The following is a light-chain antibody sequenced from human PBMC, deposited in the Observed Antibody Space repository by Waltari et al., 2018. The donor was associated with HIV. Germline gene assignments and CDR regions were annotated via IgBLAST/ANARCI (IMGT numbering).Light chain of an antibody. CDR3: QQYYSSPYT. J-gene: IGKJ2*01. CDR1: QNVLYSSNNETY. CDR2: WAS. Sequence: DIVMTQSPDSLTVSLGERATINCKSSQNVLYSSNNETYVSWYQQKFGQPTKLLIYWASAREFGVPDRFSGSGAGAQFTLTISSLQAEDVALYYCQQYYSSPYTFGQGTKVEVK. V-gene: IGKV4-1*01.